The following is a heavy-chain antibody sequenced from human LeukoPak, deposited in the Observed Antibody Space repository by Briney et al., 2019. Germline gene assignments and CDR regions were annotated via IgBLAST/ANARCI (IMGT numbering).Heavy chain of an antibody. Sequence: ASVKVSCKASGYTFTSYYMHWVRQAPGQGLEWMGWINPNSGGTNYAQKFQGRVTMTRDTSISTAYMELSRLRSDDTAVYYCARDQNDFWSGYRKVLYYYYMDVWGKGTTVTVSS. D-gene: IGHD3-3*01. CDR2: INPNSGGT. V-gene: IGHV1-2*02. CDR1: GYTFTSYY. J-gene: IGHJ6*03. CDR3: ARDQNDFWSGYRKVLYYYYMDV.